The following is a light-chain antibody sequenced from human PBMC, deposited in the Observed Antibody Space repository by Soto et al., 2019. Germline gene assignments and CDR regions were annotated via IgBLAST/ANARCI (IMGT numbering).Light chain of an antibody. Sequence: ETVLTQSPGTLSLSPGERATLSCRASQSVAKNYLAWYQHKPGQGPRLPISGASSRATGIPDRFSGSGSGTDFTLTISRLQPEDFAVYYCLQYASEPLTFGGGTKVEI. CDR3: LQYASEPLT. V-gene: IGKV3-20*01. CDR1: QSVAKNY. CDR2: GAS. J-gene: IGKJ4*01.